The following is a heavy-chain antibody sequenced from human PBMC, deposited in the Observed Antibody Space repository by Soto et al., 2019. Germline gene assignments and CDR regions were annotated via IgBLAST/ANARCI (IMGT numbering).Heavy chain of an antibody. J-gene: IGHJ4*02. D-gene: IGHD2-15*01. CDR3: ARRTSAEVDYFDY. V-gene: IGHV3-21*01. CDR1: GFTFSSYS. Sequence: GGSLRLSCAASGFTFSSYSMNWVRQAPGKGLEWVSSISSSSSYIYYADSVKGRFTISRDNAKNSLYLQMNSLRAEDTAVYYCARRTSAEVDYFDYWGQGTLVTVSS. CDR2: ISSSSSYI.